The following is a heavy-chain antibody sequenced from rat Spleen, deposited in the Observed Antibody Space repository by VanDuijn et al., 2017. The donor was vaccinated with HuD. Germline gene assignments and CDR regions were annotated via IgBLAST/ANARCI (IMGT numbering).Heavy chain of an antibody. CDR3: VKGSDWFAY. J-gene: IGHJ3*01. V-gene: IGHV5S13*01. CDR2: ISTGGVNT. Sequence: EVQLVESGGGLVQPGRSLKLSCAASGFTFSNYDMAWVRQAPTKGLEWVASISTGGVNTYYRDSVKGRFTISRDNAENTVYLQMSGLRSEDTATYYCVKGSDWFAYWGQGTLVTVSS. CDR1: GFTFSNYD.